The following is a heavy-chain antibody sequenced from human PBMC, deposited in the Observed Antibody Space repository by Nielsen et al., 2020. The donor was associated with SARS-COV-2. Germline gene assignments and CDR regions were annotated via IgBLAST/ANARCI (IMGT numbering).Heavy chain of an antibody. CDR2: IYYSGST. CDR3: ARDGGPTVTEFFDY. J-gene: IGHJ4*02. D-gene: IGHD4-17*01. CDR1: GGSINYHF. V-gene: IGHV4-59*11. Sequence: GSLRLSCAVSGGSINYHFWSWIRQPPGKGLEWIGYIYYSGSTNYNPSLKSRVTISVDTSKNQFSLKLSSVTAADTAVYYCARDGGPTVTEFFDYWGQGTLVTVSS.